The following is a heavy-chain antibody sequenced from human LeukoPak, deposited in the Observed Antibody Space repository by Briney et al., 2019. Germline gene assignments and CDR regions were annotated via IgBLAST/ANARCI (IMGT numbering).Heavy chain of an antibody. CDR1: GFTVSSNY. D-gene: IGHD2-15*01. V-gene: IGHV3-53*01. J-gene: IGHJ3*02. Sequence: PGGSLRFSCAASGFTVSSNYMSWVRQAPGKGLEWVSVIYSGGSTYYADSVKGRFTISRDNSKNTLYLQMNSLRAEDTAVYYCAREPNCSGGSCLDAFDIWGQGTMVTVSS. CDR2: IYSGGST. CDR3: AREPNCSGGSCLDAFDI.